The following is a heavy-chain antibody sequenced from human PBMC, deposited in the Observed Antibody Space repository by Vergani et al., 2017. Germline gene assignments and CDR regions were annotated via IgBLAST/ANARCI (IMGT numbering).Heavy chain of an antibody. V-gene: IGHV3-23*01. CDR2: LSASDRRT. CDR1: GFTFIMHA. D-gene: IGHD3-22*01. CDR3: AGPQGTSAYYYGGFDY. Sequence: EVQLLESGGGLVQPGGSLRLSCAASGFTFIMHAMSWVRQAPGKGLEWVSTLSASDRRTHYADSVKGRFTISRDISKNTLSLQMNSLTAEDTAIYYCAGPQGTSAYYYGGFDYWGQGILVTVSS. J-gene: IGHJ4*02.